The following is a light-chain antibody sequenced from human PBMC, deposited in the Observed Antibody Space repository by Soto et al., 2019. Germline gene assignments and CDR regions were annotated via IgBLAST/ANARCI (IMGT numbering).Light chain of an antibody. Sequence: QSAVTQPASVSGSPGQSITVSCTGTRSDVGRYNYVSWYQQHPGKAPKLLIYEVTYRPSGVSTRFSASKSGSTASLTISGIQAEHEADYYCSSYSTTSSPHVLFGGGTKLTVL. J-gene: IGLJ2*01. CDR3: SSYSTTSSPHVL. CDR1: RSDVGRYNY. V-gene: IGLV2-14*01. CDR2: EVT.